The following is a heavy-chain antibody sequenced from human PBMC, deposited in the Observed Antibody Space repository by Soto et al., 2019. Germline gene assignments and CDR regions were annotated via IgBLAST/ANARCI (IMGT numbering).Heavy chain of an antibody. CDR2: IYHSGST. J-gene: IGHJ6*02. CDR3: ARGGDYYGSGSYYNAPYYYYYGMDV. D-gene: IGHD3-10*01. CDR1: GGSISSGGYS. Sequence: QLQLQESGSGLVKPSQTLSLTCAVSGGSISSGGYSWSWIRQPPGKGLEWIGYIYHSGSTYYNPSLTSRVTISVDRSKNQFSLKLSSVAAADTAVYYCARGGDYYGSGSYYNAPYYYYYGMDVWGQGTTVTVSS. V-gene: IGHV4-30-2*01.